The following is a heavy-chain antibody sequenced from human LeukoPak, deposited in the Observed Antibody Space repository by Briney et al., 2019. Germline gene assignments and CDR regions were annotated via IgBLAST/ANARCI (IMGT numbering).Heavy chain of an antibody. Sequence: LGESLKISCKGSGYAFSSYWVAWVRQVPGKGLEWMGTIYPGASDTRYSPSFQGQVTISADESISTAYLQRSSLKASDTAMYYCARRSQVGKSFEYWGQGALVTVSS. CDR3: ARRSQVGKSFEY. J-gene: IGHJ4*02. CDR1: GYAFSSYW. V-gene: IGHV5-51*01. D-gene: IGHD1-26*01. CDR2: IYPGASDT.